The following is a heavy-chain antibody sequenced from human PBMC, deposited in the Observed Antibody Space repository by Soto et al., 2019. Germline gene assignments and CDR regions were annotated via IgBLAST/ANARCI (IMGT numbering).Heavy chain of an antibody. CDR3: ALIEMTTIA. CDR2: INPKLGVT. D-gene: IGHD4-4*01. CDR1: GYPFTGIF. Sequence: ASVKVSCKASGYPFTGIFMHWLRQAPGQGLEWMGWINPKLGVTNYAQRFQDRVTMTRDTSISTAYVEFTRLRSDDTAIYYCALIEMTTIAWGQGTLVTVSS. V-gene: IGHV1-2*02. J-gene: IGHJ4*02.